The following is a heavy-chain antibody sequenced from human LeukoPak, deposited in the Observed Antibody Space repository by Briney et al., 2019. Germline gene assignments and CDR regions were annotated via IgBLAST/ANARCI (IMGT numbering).Heavy chain of an antibody. CDR3: AGVDTAMASGAFDI. CDR1: GGSFSGYY. J-gene: IGHJ3*02. CDR2: IYYSGST. Sequence: SETLSLTCAVYGGSFSGYYWSWIRQPPGKGLEWIGYIYYSGSTNYNPSLKSRVTISVDTSKNQFSLKLSSVTAADTAVYYCAGVDTAMASGAFDIWGQGTMVTVSS. D-gene: IGHD5-18*01. V-gene: IGHV4-59*01.